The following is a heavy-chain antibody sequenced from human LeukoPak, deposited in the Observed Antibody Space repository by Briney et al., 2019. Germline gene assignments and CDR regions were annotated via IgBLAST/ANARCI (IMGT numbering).Heavy chain of an antibody. V-gene: IGHV3-23*01. CDR1: GFTFSSYS. J-gene: IGHJ4*02. CDR2: ISTNGGST. D-gene: IGHD2-15*01. CDR3: AKGRLVVTATDY. Sequence: GGSLRLSCAASGFTFSSYSMNWVRQAPGKGLEWVSTISTNGGSTYYADSVKGRFTISRDNSKNMLHLQMNSLRAEDTAVYYCAKGRLVVTATDYWGQGTLVTVSS.